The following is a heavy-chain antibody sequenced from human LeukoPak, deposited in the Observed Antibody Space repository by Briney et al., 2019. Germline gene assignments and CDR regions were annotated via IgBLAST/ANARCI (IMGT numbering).Heavy chain of an antibody. CDR3: ARVQRGIAVALDY. CDR2: ISTTGSSI. Sequence: GGTLRLSCAASGFTFSSYGMSWVRQAPGKGLEWVSYISTTGSSIYYADSVKGRFTISRDNVKNLLYLQMNSLRAEDTAVYYCARVQRGIAVALDYWGQGTLATVSS. CDR1: GFTFSSYG. D-gene: IGHD6-19*01. J-gene: IGHJ4*02. V-gene: IGHV3-48*04.